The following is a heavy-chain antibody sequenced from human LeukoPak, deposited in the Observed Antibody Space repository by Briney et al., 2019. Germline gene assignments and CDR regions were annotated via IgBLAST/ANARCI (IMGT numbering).Heavy chain of an antibody. CDR2: ISSSSSYI. CDR1: GFTFSSYE. V-gene: IGHV3-21*01. CDR3: AKVGIAVAAATGAYYYYYMDV. Sequence: GGSLRLSCAVSGFTFSSYEMNWVRQAPGKGLEWVSSISSSSSYIYYADSVKGRFTISRDNSKNTLYLQMNSLRAEDTAVYYCAKVGIAVAAATGAYYYYYMDVWGKGTTVTISS. J-gene: IGHJ6*03. D-gene: IGHD6-19*01.